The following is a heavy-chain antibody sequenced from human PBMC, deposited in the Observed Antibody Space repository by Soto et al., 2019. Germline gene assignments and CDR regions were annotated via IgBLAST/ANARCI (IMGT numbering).Heavy chain of an antibody. CDR3: AGESITMVRGAPSGMDV. Sequence: ASVKVSCKASGYTFTNYAMHWVRQAPGQGLEWMGWINPNSGGTNYAQKFQGWVTMTRDTSISTAYMELSRLRSEATAVSYCAGESITMVRGAPSGMDVWHQGTKVTL. V-gene: IGHV1-2*04. J-gene: IGHJ6*02. CDR1: GYTFTNYA. CDR2: INPNSGGT. D-gene: IGHD3-10*01.